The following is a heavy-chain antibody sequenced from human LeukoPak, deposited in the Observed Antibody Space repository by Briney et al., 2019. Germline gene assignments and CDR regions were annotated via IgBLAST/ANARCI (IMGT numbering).Heavy chain of an antibody. J-gene: IGHJ4*02. V-gene: IGHV1-2*02. CDR2: INPNSGGT. CDR1: GYTFTGYY. CDR3: AREVSDIAVAGTPDY. Sequence: ASVKVSCKASGYTFTGYYMHWVRQAPGQGLEWMGWINPNSGGTNYAQKFQGRVTMTRDTSISTAYMELSRLRSDDTAVYYCAREVSDIAVAGTPDYWGQGTLVTVSS. D-gene: IGHD6-19*01.